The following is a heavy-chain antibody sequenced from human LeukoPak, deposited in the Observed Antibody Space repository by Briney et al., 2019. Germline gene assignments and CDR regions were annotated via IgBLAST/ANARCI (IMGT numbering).Heavy chain of an antibody. V-gene: IGHV4-39*07. J-gene: IGHJ4*02. CDR2: ISNSGST. D-gene: IGHD4-17*01. CDR1: GGSISSSSHY. CDR3: ARMSPRLRRLTVTTSKGFDY. Sequence: SETLSLTCTVSGGSISSSSHYWGWIRQPPGKGLEWIGSISNSGSTYYNPSLKSRVTISVDTSKNQFSLKLSSVTAVDTAVYYCARMSPRLRRLTVTTSKGFDYWGQGTLVTVSS.